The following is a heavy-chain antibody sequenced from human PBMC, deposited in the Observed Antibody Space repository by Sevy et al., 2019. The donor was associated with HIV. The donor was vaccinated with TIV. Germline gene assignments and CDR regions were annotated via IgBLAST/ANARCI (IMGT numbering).Heavy chain of an antibody. J-gene: IGHJ4*02. CDR2: FDPEDGEA. D-gene: IGHD3-22*01. V-gene: IGHV1-24*01. Sequence: ASVKVSCKVSGYTLTELSMHWVRQAPGKGLEWMGGFDPEDGEAIYAAKFQGRVTMTEDTSTDTAYMELSSLRSEDTAVYYCAAALYYYSNGNVLRLWGQGTLVTVSS. CDR1: GYTLTELS. CDR3: AAALYYYSNGNVLRL.